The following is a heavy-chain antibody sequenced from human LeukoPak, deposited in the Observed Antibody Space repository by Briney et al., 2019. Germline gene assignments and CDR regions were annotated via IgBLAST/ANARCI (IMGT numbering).Heavy chain of an antibody. D-gene: IGHD7-27*01. Sequence: SETLSLTCAVYGGSFSGYYWSWIRQPPGKGLEWIGEINHSGSTNYNPSLKSRVTISVDTSKNQFSLKLSSVTAADTAVYYCARDPGATYYFDYWGQGTLVTVSS. CDR3: ARDPGATYYFDY. V-gene: IGHV4-34*01. CDR1: GGSFSGYY. CDR2: INHSGST. J-gene: IGHJ4*02.